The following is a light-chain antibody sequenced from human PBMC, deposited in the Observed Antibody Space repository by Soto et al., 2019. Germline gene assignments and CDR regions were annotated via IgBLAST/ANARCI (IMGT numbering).Light chain of an antibody. CDR3: QAWGTGGV. CDR2: LNNDGSH. V-gene: IGLV4-69*01. Sequence: QLVLTQSPSASASLGASVKLTCTLSSGHSSYAIAWHQKQPGKGPRYLMDLNNDGSHTKGDGIPDRFSGSSSGADRFLIISSLQSDDEADYYCQAWGTGGVFGGGTKVTVL. J-gene: IGLJ3*02. CDR1: SGHSSYA.